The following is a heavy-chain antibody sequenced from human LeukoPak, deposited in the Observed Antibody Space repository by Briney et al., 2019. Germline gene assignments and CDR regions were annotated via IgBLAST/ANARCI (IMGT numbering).Heavy chain of an antibody. CDR3: ARQTRDGSGSRGYSFDF. CDR1: GYIFTNNW. D-gene: IGHD3-10*01. Sequence: GESLKISCKGSGYIFTNNWIGWVRQMPGKGLDWMGIIYPGDSDTRYSPSFEGQVTISVDKSISTAYLQWSSLKASDTAMYYCARQTRDGSGSRGYSFDFWGQGTLVTVSS. V-gene: IGHV5-51*01. CDR2: IYPGDSDT. J-gene: IGHJ4*02.